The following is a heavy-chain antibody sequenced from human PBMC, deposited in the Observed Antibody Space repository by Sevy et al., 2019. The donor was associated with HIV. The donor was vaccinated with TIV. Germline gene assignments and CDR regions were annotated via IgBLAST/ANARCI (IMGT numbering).Heavy chain of an antibody. CDR2: ISYDGSDT. J-gene: IGHJ6*02. Sequence: RPGGSLRLSCAASGFAFSNYYAMHWVRQAPGKGLEWVALISYDGSDTYYADSVKGRFTVSRDNFKNTLFLQMNSLTTEDTAVYYCARPRANYVDHYFFYAMDVWGQGTTVTVSS. D-gene: IGHD4-17*01. V-gene: IGHV3-30-3*01. CDR1: GFAFSNYYA. CDR3: ARPRANYVDHYFFYAMDV.